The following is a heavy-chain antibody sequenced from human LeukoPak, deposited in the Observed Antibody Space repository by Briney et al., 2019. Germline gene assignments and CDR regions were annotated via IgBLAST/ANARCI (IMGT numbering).Heavy chain of an antibody. CDR2: INHSGST. J-gene: IGHJ5*02. Sequence: SETLSLTCAVYGGSFSGYYWCWIRQPPGKGLEWIGEINHSGSTNYNPSLKSRVTISVDTSKNQFSLKLSSVTAADTAVYYCARGRDYVWGSYRQYNWFDPWGQEPWSPSPQ. CDR1: GGSFSGYY. CDR3: ARGRDYVWGSYRQYNWFDP. V-gene: IGHV4-34*01. D-gene: IGHD3-16*02.